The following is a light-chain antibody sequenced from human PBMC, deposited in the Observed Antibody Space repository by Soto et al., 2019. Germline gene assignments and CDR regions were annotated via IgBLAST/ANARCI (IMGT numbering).Light chain of an antibody. CDR3: QQYYSSSPWT. J-gene: IGKJ1*01. CDR1: KSINKW. Sequence: DIQMTQSPSTLSASVGDRVTITCRASKSINKWLAWYQQKPGKAPKLLIYDASSLESGVPSRFSGSGSWTEFTLTIISLQPDDFASYYCQQYYSSSPWTFGQGTKVEIK. CDR2: DAS. V-gene: IGKV1-5*01.